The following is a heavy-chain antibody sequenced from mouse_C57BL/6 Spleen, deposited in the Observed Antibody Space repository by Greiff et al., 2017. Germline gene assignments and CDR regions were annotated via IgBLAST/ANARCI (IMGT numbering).Heavy chain of an antibody. V-gene: IGHV1-53*01. CDR1: GYTFTSYW. CDR3: ARARSNYEESMDY. CDR2: INPSNGGT. Sequence: QVQLQQPGTELVKPGASVKMSCKASGYTFTSYWMHWVKQRPGQGLEWIGNINPSNGGTNYNEKFKSKATLTVDKSSSTAYMQLSSLTSEDSAVYYCARARSNYEESMDYWGQGTSVTVSS. J-gene: IGHJ4*01. D-gene: IGHD2-5*01.